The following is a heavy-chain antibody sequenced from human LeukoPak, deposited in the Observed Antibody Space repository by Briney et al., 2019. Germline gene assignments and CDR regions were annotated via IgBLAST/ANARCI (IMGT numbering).Heavy chain of an antibody. V-gene: IGHV3-48*03. Sequence: GGSLRLSCAASGFTFSSYEMKWVRQAPGKGLEWVSYISSSGSTVYYPDSVKGRFTISRDNAKNSLYLQVNSLRAEDTAVYYCATPLKLPPGYYGMDVWGKGTTVTVSS. CDR3: ATPLKLPPGYYGMDV. CDR2: ISSSGSTV. J-gene: IGHJ6*04. CDR1: GFTFSSYE. D-gene: IGHD2-15*01.